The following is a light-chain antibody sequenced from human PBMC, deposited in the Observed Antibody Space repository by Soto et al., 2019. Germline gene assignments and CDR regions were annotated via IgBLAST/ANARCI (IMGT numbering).Light chain of an antibody. CDR2: GAS. J-gene: IGKJ1*01. CDR1: XXVXXXX. Sequence: EIXLTQSPGTLSLXPGERATLSCXXXXXVXXXXLAWSQQKPDQAPRLLIYGASSRAADIPDRFSGSGSGTDFTFTISRLEPEDFAVYYCQQYGSSSWTFGQGTKVEIK. CDR3: QQYGSSSWT. V-gene: IGKV3-20*01.